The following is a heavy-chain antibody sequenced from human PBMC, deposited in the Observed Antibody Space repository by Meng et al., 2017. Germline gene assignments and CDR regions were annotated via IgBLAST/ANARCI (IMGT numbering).Heavy chain of an antibody. D-gene: IGHD6-19*01. CDR3: AREGGPWLVHFQFDY. CDR1: GFTFSSYA. V-gene: IGHV3-30*04. J-gene: IGHJ4*02. Sequence: GESLKISCAASGFTFSSYAMHWVRQAPGKGLEWVAVISYDGSNKYYADSVKGRFTISRDNAKNSLYLQMNSLRAEDTAVYYCAREGGPWLVHFQFDYWGQGTLVTVSS. CDR2: ISYDGSNK.